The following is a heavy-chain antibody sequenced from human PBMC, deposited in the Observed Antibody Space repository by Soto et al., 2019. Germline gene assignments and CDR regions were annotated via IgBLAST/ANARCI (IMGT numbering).Heavy chain of an antibody. J-gene: IGHJ4*02. CDR1: GFIFNDYY. CDR3: ARYAAEVNTFFDQ. CDR2: ISGSSGSK. D-gene: IGHD3-16*01. V-gene: IGHV3-11*06. Sequence: PGGSLRLSCAASGFIFNDYYMSWIRQAPGKGLEWLSNISGSSGSKKYADAGKGRFTISRDNAKKSLYLEMHSLRAEDTAMYYCARYAAEVNTFFDQWGQGTLVTVSS.